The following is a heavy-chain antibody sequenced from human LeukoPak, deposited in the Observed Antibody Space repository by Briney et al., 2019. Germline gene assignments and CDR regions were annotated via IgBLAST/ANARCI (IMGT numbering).Heavy chain of an antibody. V-gene: IGHV4-38-2*01. Sequence: SETLSLTCAVSGYSISSGYYWGWIRQPPGKGLEWIGSIYHSGSTYYNPSLKSRVTISVDTSKNQFSLKLSSVTAADTAVYYCARQHVVVPAAQLPFLDYWGQGTLVTVPS. CDR1: GYSISSGYY. J-gene: IGHJ4*02. CDR3: ARQHVVVPAAQLPFLDY. D-gene: IGHD2-2*01. CDR2: IYHSGST.